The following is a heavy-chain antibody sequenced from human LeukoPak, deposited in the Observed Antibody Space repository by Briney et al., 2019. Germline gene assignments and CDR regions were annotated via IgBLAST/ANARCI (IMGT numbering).Heavy chain of an antibody. CDR2: IYHSGST. V-gene: IGHV4-34*01. D-gene: IGHD2-2*01. Sequence: SETLSLTCAVYGGSFSGYYWSWIRQPPGKGLEWFGEIYHSGSTNYNPSLKSRVTISVDKSKNQFSLKLSSVTAADTAVYYCARVTVVPAATSDYYYYGMDVWGQGTTVTVSS. CDR3: ARVTVVPAATSDYYYYGMDV. J-gene: IGHJ6*02. CDR1: GGSFSGYY.